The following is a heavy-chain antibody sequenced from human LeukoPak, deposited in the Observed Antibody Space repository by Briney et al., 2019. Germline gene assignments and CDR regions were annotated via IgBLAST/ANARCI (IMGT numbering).Heavy chain of an antibody. D-gene: IGHD6-13*01. V-gene: IGHV4-34*01. CDR3: ARGWGIAAAGTRRH. CDR1: GGSFSVYY. Sequence: PSETLSLTCAVYGGSFSVYYWSWIRQPPGKGLEWIGEINHSGSTNYNPSLKSRVTISVDTSKNQFSLKLSSVTAADTAVYYCARGWGIAAAGTRRHWGQGTLVTVSS. J-gene: IGHJ4*02. CDR2: INHSGST.